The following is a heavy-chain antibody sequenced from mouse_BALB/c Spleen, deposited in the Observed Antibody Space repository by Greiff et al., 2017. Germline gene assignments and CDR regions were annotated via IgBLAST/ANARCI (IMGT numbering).Heavy chain of an antibody. V-gene: IGHV1-7*01. J-gene: IGHJ1*01. CDR2: INPSTGYT. Sequence: QVQLKQSGAELAKPGASVKMSCTASGYTFTSYWMHWVKQRPGQGLEWIGYINPSTGYTEYNQKFKDKATLTADKSTSTAYMQLSSLTSEDSAVYDCARGSTMIPYWYFDVWGAGTTVTVSS. D-gene: IGHD2-4*01. CDR1: GYTFTSYW. CDR3: ARGSTMIPYWYFDV.